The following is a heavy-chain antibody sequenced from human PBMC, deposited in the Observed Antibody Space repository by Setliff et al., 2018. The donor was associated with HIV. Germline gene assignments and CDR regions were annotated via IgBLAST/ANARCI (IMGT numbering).Heavy chain of an antibody. D-gene: IGHD3-10*01. Sequence: GGSLRLSCAASGFTFSSYWMHWVRQAPGKGLVWVSRINSDGSSTSYADSVKGRFTISRDNAKNTLYLQMNSLRAEDTAVYYCVAPYYYGSGSYYRPLDYWGQGTPVTVSS. CDR1: GFTFSSYW. CDR2: INSDGSST. CDR3: VAPYYYGSGSYYRPLDY. V-gene: IGHV3-74*01. J-gene: IGHJ4*02.